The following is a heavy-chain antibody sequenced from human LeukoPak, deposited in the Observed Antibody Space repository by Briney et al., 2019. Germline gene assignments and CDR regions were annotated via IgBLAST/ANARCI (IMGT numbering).Heavy chain of an antibody. V-gene: IGHV1-24*01. CDR2: FDPEDGET. J-gene: IGHJ3*02. D-gene: IGHD6-13*01. CDR1: GYTLTELS. CDR3: ATQKGSSSWYRAFDI. Sequence: ASVKVSCKVSGYTLTELSMHWVRQAPGKGLEWMGGFDPEDGETIYAQKFQGRVTMTEDTSTDTAYMELSSLRSEDTAVYYCATQKGSSSWYRAFDIWGQGTMVTVSS.